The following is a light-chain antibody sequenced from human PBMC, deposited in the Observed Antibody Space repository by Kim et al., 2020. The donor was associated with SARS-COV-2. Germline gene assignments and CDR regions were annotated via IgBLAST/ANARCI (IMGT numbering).Light chain of an antibody. CDR1: SYNIGAAYD. CDR2: GNP. Sequence: GQRATSSCTGSSYNIGAAYDVHWSQHLPGTAPKLLLYGNPNRPSGVPDRFSGSKSGTSASLAITGLQAVDEADYYCQSYDSSLSVVFGGGTQLTVL. J-gene: IGLJ2*01. V-gene: IGLV1-40*01. CDR3: QSYDSSLSVV.